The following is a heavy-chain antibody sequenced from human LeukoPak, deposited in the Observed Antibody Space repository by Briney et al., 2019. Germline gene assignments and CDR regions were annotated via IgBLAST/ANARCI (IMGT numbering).Heavy chain of an antibody. CDR1: GFTFSSYG. Sequence: GGSLRLSCAASGFTFSSYGMHWVRQAPGKGLEWVAFIRYDGSNKYYADSVKGRFTISRDNSKNTLYLQMNSLRSEDTAVYYCAKVQSAAAAAGYWGQGILVTVSS. CDR3: AKVQSAAAAAGY. V-gene: IGHV3-30*02. CDR2: IRYDGSNK. J-gene: IGHJ4*02. D-gene: IGHD6-13*01.